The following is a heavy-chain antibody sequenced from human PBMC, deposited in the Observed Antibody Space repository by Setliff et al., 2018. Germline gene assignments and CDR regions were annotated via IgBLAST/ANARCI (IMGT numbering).Heavy chain of an antibody. D-gene: IGHD6-13*01. V-gene: IGHV1-69*13. CDR1: GGTFSSYA. J-gene: IGHJ6*02. CDR2: IIPIFGTA. Sequence: ASVKVSCKASGGTFSSYAISWVRQAPGQGLEWMGGIIPIFGTANYAQKFQGRVTITADQSTRTAYMELSSLRSEDTAVYYCARVGSSSWLHPDVYYYYGMDVWGQGTTVTVSS. CDR3: ARVGSSSWLHPDVYYYYGMDV.